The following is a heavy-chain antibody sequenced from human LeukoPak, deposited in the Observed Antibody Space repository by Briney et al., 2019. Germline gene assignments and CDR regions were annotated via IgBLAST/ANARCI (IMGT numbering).Heavy chain of an antibody. CDR2: ISTYNGHT. Sequence: ASVKVSCKASGYTFTSIGITWVRQAPGQGLEWMGWISTYNGHTNYAQQFQGRVTMTTDTSTSTAHMELRSLRADDTAVYYCARHGSYGDYWGQGTLVTVSS. CDR3: ARHGSYGDY. CDR1: GYTFTSIG. V-gene: IGHV1-18*01. D-gene: IGHD1-26*01. J-gene: IGHJ4*02.